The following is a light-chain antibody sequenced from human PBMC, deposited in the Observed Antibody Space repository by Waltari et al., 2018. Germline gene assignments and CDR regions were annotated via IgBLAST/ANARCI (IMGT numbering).Light chain of an antibody. CDR1: TNDLGSYNY. CDR2: DVT. J-gene: IGLJ3*02. CDR3: CSYAGSYTWV. V-gene: IGLV2-11*01. Sequence: SALTQPRSVSGSPGQSVTISCTGTTNDLGSYNYVSWYQQHPGKAPKLIILDVTKRPSWVRDRLSGSKSGNTASLTISGLRAEDEAEYYCCSYAGSYTWVFGGGTKLTVV.